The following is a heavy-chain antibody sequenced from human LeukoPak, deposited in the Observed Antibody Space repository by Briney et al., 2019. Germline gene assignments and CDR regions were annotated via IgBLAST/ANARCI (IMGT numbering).Heavy chain of an antibody. V-gene: IGHV3-33*01. CDR1: GFTFSNYG. J-gene: IGHJ4*02. CDR3: AREWGPIAVSGGPGY. D-gene: IGHD6-19*01. CDR2: I. Sequence: GGSLRLFCAASGFTFSNYGMHWVRQAPGKGLEWVALIKGRFTISRDNSKNTLFLQMNSLRAEDTAVYYCAREWGPIAVSGGPGYWGQGALVTVSS.